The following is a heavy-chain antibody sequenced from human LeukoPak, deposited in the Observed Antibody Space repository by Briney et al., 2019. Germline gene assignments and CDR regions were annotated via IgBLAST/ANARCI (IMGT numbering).Heavy chain of an antibody. J-gene: IGHJ4*02. CDR3: AKDKTFGGNSPDFDY. D-gene: IGHD4-23*01. Sequence: GGSLRLSCAASGFTFDDYAMHWVRQAPGKGLEWVSGISWNSGSIGYADPVKGRFTISRVNAKNSLYLQMNSLRAEDTALYYCAKDKTFGGNSPDFDYWGQGTLVTVSS. CDR1: GFTFDDYA. CDR2: ISWNSGSI. V-gene: IGHV3-9*01.